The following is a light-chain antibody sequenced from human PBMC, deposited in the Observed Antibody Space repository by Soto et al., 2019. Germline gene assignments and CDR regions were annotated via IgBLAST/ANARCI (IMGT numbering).Light chain of an antibody. Sequence: EVVLTQSPGALSLSPGEGVTLSCRASQNIRGNELAWYRQKRGQAPRLLMYGGSTRADGIPDRFSGRGTGTNFTLTISRLEPEDSAVYYCQDYGTSHPWTFGKGPSWKSN. CDR2: GGS. J-gene: IGKJ1*01. CDR3: QDYGTSHPWT. V-gene: IGKV3-20*01. CDR1: QNIRGNE.